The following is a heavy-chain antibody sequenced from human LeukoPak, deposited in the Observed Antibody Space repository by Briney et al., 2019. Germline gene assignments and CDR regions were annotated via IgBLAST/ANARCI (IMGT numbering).Heavy chain of an antibody. D-gene: IGHD6-6*01. CDR3: ARSSYSSLSSV. CDR2: INSDGSEG. Sequence: GGSLRLSCAVSGFTFSGFWMSWSRQAPGKGLEWVASINSDGSEGYYADVVKGRFTISRDNAKNSLYLQINSLRAEDTAVYYCARSSYSSLSSVWGQGTMVTVSS. V-gene: IGHV3-7*03. CDR1: GFTFSGFW. J-gene: IGHJ3*01.